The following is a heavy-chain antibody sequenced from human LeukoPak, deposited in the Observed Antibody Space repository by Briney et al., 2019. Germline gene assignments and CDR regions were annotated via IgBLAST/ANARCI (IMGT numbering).Heavy chain of an antibody. CDR1: GGSFSGYY. V-gene: IGHV4-34*01. CDR2: INHSGST. D-gene: IGHD2-2*02. Sequence: SETLSLTCAVYGGSFSGYYWSWIRQPPGKGPEWIGEINHSGSTNYNPSLKSRVTISVDTSKNQFSLKLSSVTAADTAVYYCARGPVVVVPAAIPGSGFWFDPWGQGTLVIVSS. CDR3: ARGPVVVVPAAIPGSGFWFDP. J-gene: IGHJ5*02.